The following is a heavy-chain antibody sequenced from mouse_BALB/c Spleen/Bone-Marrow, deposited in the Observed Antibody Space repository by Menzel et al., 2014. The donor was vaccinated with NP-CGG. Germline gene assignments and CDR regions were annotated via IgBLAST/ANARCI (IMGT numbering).Heavy chain of an antibody. CDR2: IDPANDNT. V-gene: IGHV14-3*02. D-gene: IGHD2-9*01. J-gene: IGHJ3*01. Sequence: EVQLVESGAELVKPGASVKLSCTASGFNIKDTHMHWVKQRPEQGLEWIGRIDPANDNTKYDPKFQGKATITADTSSNTAYLQLSSLPSEDTAVYYCTTYYGSRFTYWGQGTLVTVSA. CDR3: TTYYGSRFTY. CDR1: GFNIKDTH.